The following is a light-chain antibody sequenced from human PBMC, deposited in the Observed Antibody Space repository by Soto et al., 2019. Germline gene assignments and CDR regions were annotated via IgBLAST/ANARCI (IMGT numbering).Light chain of an antibody. V-gene: IGLV2-14*01. CDR2: GVS. CDR1: SSDIDTYRY. J-gene: IGLJ1*01. Sequence: QSALTQPASVSGSPGQSITISCTATSSDIDTYRYVSWYQQHPGKPPKLMIYGVSLRPSEVSSRFSGSNSGNTASLTISGLQAEDEADYYCRSYAGSDMFVFGTGTKLTVL. CDR3: RSYAGSDMFV.